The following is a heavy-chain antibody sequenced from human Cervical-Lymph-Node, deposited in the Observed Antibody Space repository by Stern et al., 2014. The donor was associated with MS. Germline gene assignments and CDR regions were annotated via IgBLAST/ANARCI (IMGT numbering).Heavy chain of an antibody. J-gene: IGHJ4*02. V-gene: IGHV1-69*01. CDR2: IIPIFAAT. Sequence: VQLVESGAEVKKPGSSVKVSCNVSGGTFSSYTLNWVRQAPGQGLEWMGGIIPIFAATNSPQRFQGKGTITADGSTSTTYLEVSSLTSEDTAVYYCAREGIPGAGGTFDNWGQGTLVIVSS. D-gene: IGHD1-26*01. CDR3: AREGIPGAGGTFDN. CDR1: GGTFSSYT.